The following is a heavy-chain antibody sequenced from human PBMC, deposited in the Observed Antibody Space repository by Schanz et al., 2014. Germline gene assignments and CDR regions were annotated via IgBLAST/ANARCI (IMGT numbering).Heavy chain of an antibody. V-gene: IGHV1-18*01. Sequence: QVQLVQSGDEVKKPGASVKVSCKTSGYTFSDYGITWVRQAPGQGLEWVGWISPYTGNTDYFDKTEGGVTMTSDTSTNTAYMELKSLRSDVTAMYYCASMWGYCTATACQILEVLDVWGQGTMVTVSS. CDR2: ISPYTGNT. CDR1: GYTFSDYG. D-gene: IGHD2-8*02. CDR3: ASMWGYCTATACQILEVLDV. J-gene: IGHJ3*01.